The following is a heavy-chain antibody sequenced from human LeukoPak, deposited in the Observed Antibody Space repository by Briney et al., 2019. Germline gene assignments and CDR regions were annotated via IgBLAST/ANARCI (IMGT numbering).Heavy chain of an antibody. CDR2: ITHSGST. J-gene: IGHJ4*02. CDR3: ADCSAGTCYS. CDR1: GGSFSGYS. V-gene: IGHV4-34*01. Sequence: SETLSLTCAAYGGSFSGYSWSWIRQPPGKGLEWIGEITHSGSTNYNPSLKSRVTISVDTSKHQFSLRLSSVTAADTAVYYCADCSAGTCYSWGQGTLVTVSS. D-gene: IGHD2-15*01.